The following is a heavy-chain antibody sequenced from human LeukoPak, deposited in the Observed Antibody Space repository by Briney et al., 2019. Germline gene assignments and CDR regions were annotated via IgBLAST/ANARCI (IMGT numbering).Heavy chain of an antibody. J-gene: IGHJ4*02. Sequence: GGSLRLSCAASGFTYSSYGMHWVRQAPGKGLEWVAVIWFDGSSKYYADSVKGRFTISRDNSKNTLYLQMNSLRDEDTAVYYCARSSLVVLVVAAFDSWGQGTLVTVSS. CDR2: IWFDGSSK. V-gene: IGHV3-33*01. CDR3: ARSSLVVLVVAAFDS. D-gene: IGHD2-15*01. CDR1: GFTYSSYG.